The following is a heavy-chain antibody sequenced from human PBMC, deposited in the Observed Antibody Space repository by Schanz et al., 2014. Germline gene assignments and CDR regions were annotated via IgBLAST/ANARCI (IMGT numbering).Heavy chain of an antibody. Sequence: EQLVESGGGLVQPGGSLRLSCAASGFTFGDYAMTWVRQAPGKGLEWVAVIWYDGSNKYYADSVKGRFTISRDNTKNSLFLQMNSLRAEDTAVYYCAKTPREYCNYDNCPNWFDSWGQGTLVTASS. J-gene: IGHJ5*01. CDR1: GFTFGDYA. D-gene: IGHD2-15*01. CDR2: IWYDGSNK. CDR3: AKTPREYCNYDNCPNWFDS. V-gene: IGHV3-33*03.